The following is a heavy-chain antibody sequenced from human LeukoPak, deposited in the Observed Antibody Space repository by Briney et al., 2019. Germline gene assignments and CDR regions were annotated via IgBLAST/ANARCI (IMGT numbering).Heavy chain of an antibody. V-gene: IGHV3-48*01. D-gene: IGHD6-13*01. CDR3: ARVGPGIAAAGTGSSSTRYYYYYYYMDV. CDR1: GFTFSSYS. J-gene: IGHJ6*03. CDR2: ISSSSSTI. Sequence: GGSLRLSCAASGFTFSSYSMNWVRQAPGKGLEWVSYISSSSSTIYYADSVKGRFTISRDNAKNSLYLQMNSLRAEDTAVYYCARVGPGIAAAGTGSSSTRYYYYYYYMDVWGKGTTVTVSS.